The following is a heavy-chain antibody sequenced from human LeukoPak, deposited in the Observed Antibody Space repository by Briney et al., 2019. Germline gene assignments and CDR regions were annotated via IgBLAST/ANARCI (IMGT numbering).Heavy chain of an antibody. V-gene: IGHV1-8*01. Sequence: ASVKVSCKASGYTFTSYDINWVRQATGQGLEWMGWMNPNSGNTGYAQKFQGRVTMTRNTSISTAYMELSSLRSEDTAVYYCAKDQPHHYDSSGTAFDYWGQGTLVTVSS. CDR1: GYTFTSYD. CDR3: AKDQPHHYDSSGTAFDY. J-gene: IGHJ4*02. D-gene: IGHD3-22*01. CDR2: MNPNSGNT.